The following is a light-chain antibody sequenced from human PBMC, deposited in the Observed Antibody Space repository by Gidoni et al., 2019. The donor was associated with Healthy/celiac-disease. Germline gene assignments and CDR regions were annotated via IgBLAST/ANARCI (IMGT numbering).Light chain of an antibody. CDR1: SSNIGSNT. Sequence: QSVLTQPPSASGTPGQRVTISCFGRSSNIGSNTVNWYQQLPGTAPKLLIYSNDQRPSGVPDRFSGSKSGTSASLAISGLQSEDEADYYCAAWDDSLNGPGFGGGTKLTVL. CDR2: SND. CDR3: AAWDDSLNGPG. J-gene: IGLJ3*02. V-gene: IGLV1-44*01.